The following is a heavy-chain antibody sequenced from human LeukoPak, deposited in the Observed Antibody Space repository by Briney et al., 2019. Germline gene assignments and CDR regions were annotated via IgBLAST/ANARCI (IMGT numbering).Heavy chain of an antibody. J-gene: IGHJ6*03. V-gene: IGHV3-74*03. CDR1: GFSFSATW. D-gene: IGHD2-15*01. CDR2: ITSDGFST. CDR3: ARVLRYCSGGNCYSGGLGYMDV. Sequence: GSLRLSCAASGFSFSATWMHWVRQSPGKGLVWVARITSDGFSTTYAESVKGRFTISRDNAKNTLYLQMNSLRAEDTAVYYCARVLRYCSGGNCYSGGLGYMDVWGKGTTVTISS.